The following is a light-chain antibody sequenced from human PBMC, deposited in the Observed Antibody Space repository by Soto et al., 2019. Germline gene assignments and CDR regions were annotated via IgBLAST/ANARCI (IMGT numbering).Light chain of an antibody. V-gene: IGLV2-14*01. Sequence: LTQPASVSGSPGQSIAISCTGTSSDVGGYKYVSWYQQYPGKAPKLMIYDVSNRPSGVPDRFSGSKSGNTASLTISGLQSEDEADYYCSSYTSYTSYVLGTGTKVTVL. J-gene: IGLJ1*01. CDR3: SSYTSYTSYV. CDR1: SSDVGGYKY. CDR2: DVS.